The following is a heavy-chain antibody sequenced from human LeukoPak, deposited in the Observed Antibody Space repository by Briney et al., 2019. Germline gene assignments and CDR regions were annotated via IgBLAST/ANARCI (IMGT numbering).Heavy chain of an antibody. CDR3: TTDRTYYDFWSGYPEYFQH. CDR2: IKSKTDGGTT. V-gene: IGHV3-15*01. CDR1: GFTFSNAW. J-gene: IGHJ1*01. D-gene: IGHD3-3*01. Sequence: GGSLRLSCAASGFTFSNAWMCWVRQAPGKGLEWVGRIKSKTDGGTTDYAAPVKGRFTISRDDSKNTLYLQMNSLKTEDTAVYYCTTDRTYYDFWSGYPEYFQHWGQGTLVTVSS.